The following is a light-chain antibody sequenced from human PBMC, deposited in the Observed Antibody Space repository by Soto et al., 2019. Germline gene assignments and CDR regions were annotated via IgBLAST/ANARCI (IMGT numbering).Light chain of an antibody. V-gene: IGKV3-20*01. CDR3: QQFDTSSYT. CDR2: NAS. Sequence: EIVLTQSPGTLSLSPGERATLSCRASQSVRTTYLAWYQQKPGQAPRLIIYNASNRTTGIPDRFSGSGSGTDCTLTINRLEPADFAVYYCQQFDTSSYTFGQGTRLEIK. CDR1: QSVRTTY. J-gene: IGKJ5*01.